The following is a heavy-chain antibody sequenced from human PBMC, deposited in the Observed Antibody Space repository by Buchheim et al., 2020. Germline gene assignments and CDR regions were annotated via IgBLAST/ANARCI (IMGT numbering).Heavy chain of an antibody. D-gene: IGHD1-20*01. CDR3: ARDFNGYDGDDPSDAFDI. J-gene: IGHJ3*02. CDR1: GFTFSSYS. Sequence: EVQLVESGGGLVKPGGSLRLSCAASGFTFSSYSMNWVRQAPGKGLEWVSSISSSSSYIYYADSVKGRFTISRDNAKNSLYLQMNSLRAEDTAVYYCARDFNGYDGDDPSDAFDIWGQGT. CDR2: ISSSSSYI. V-gene: IGHV3-21*01.